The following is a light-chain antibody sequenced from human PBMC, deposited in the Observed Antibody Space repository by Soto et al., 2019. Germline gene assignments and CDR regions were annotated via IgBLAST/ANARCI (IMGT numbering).Light chain of an antibody. V-gene: IGLV2-14*01. Sequence: QSVLTQPASVSGSPGQSIAISCTGTSSDVGGYNSVSWYQQHPGKAPKLMIYNVVNRPSGVSDRFSGSKSGNTASLTISGLQAEDEADYYCSSYTSSSTYVFGTGTKLTVL. CDR3: SSYTSSSTYV. CDR1: SSDVGGYNS. CDR2: NVV. J-gene: IGLJ1*01.